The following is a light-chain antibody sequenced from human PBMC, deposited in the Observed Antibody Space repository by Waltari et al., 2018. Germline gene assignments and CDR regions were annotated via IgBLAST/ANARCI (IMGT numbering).Light chain of an antibody. J-gene: IGKJ4*02. V-gene: IGKV3-11*01. Sequence: EIVLTQSPATLSLSPGERATLSCRASQSVSSYLAWYQQKPGQAPRLLLYDASNRATGIPARFSGSGSGTDFTLTISSLEPEDFAVYYCQQRSNWPKFGGGTKVEIK. CDR1: QSVSSY. CDR2: DAS. CDR3: QQRSNWPK.